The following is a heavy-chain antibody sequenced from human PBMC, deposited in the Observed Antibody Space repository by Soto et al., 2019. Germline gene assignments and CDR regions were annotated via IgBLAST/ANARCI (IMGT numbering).Heavy chain of an antibody. V-gene: IGHV4-59*01. CDR2: IYYSGST. D-gene: IGHD6-6*01. Sequence: SETLSLTCTVSGGSISSYYWSWIRQPPGKGLEWIGYIYYSGSTNYNPSLKSRVTISVDTSKNQFSLKLSSVTAADTAVYYCASGSHTSSFHHYMDVWGKGTTVTVSS. CDR1: GGSISSYY. J-gene: IGHJ6*03. CDR3: ASGSHTSSFHHYMDV.